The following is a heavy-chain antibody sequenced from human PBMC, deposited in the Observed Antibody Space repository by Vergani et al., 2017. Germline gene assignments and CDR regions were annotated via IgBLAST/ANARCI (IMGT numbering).Heavy chain of an antibody. Sequence: VQLVESGGGLIQPGGSLRLSCAASGFTFSSYAMSWVRQAPGKGLEWVSAISGSGGSTYYADSVKGRFTISRDNSKNTLYLQMNSLRAEDTAVYYCANDAAARRGPYYYYGMDVWGQGTTVTVSS. J-gene: IGHJ6*02. V-gene: IGHV3-23*04. CDR2: ISGSGGST. CDR1: GFTFSSYA. D-gene: IGHD6-6*01. CDR3: ANDAAARRGPYYYYGMDV.